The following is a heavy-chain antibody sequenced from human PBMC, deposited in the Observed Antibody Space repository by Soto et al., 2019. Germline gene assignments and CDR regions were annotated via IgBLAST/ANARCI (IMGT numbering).Heavy chain of an antibody. D-gene: IGHD2-15*01. CDR3: ARDSRYCSGGSCYSVADY. Sequence: EVQLVESGGGLVQPGGSLRLSCAASGFTFSSYEMNWVRQAPGKGLGWVSYISSSGSTIYYADSVKGRFTISRDNAKNSLYLQMNSLRAEDTAVYYCARDSRYCSGGSCYSVADYWGQGTLVTVSS. CDR2: ISSSGSTI. J-gene: IGHJ4*02. V-gene: IGHV3-48*03. CDR1: GFTFSSYE.